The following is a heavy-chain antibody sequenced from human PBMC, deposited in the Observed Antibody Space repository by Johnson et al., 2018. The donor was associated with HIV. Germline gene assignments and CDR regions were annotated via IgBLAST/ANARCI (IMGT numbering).Heavy chain of an antibody. CDR1: GFAFSNYG. V-gene: IGHV3-30*02. CDR2: IRYDGSNK. CDR3: ARERDTDMAGDAFDI. Sequence: VQLVESGGGVVQPGVSLRLSCAASGFAFSNYGLHWVRQSPGRGLEWVAFIRYDGSNKYYADSVKGRFTISRDNSKNTLYLQMNSLRAEDTAVYYCARERDTDMAGDAFDIWGQGTMVTVSS. D-gene: IGHD5-18*01. J-gene: IGHJ3*02.